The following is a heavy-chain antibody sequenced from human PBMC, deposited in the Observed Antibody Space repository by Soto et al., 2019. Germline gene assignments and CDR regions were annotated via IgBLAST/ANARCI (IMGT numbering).Heavy chain of an antibody. CDR2: ISASGDRT. D-gene: IGHD2-21*02. CDR3: EGSWT. V-gene: IGHV3-23*01. J-gene: IGHJ3*01. Sequence: EVQLLVSGGGSAQPGGSLRLSCEVSGFTLTNYAMSWVRQTPGKGLEWVSQISASGDRTYYADSVKGRFTISKDFSKNTLFLQMNSLRGDDSAVYYCEGSWTGGQWTMVTVSS. CDR1: GFTLTNYA.